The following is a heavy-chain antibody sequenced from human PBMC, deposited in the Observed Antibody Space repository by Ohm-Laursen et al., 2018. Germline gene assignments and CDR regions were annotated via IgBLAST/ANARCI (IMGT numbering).Heavy chain of an antibody. CDR3: ARESRGLDDAFNI. CDR2: IKHGGSEQ. V-gene: IGHV3-7*01. Sequence: GSLRLSCSASGFTFSTYWMHWVRQAPGKGLEWVAHIKHGGSEQYYVDSVKGRCTISRDNARNSLFLQMNSLRVEDTAVYYCARESRGLDDAFNIWGQGTMVTVSS. J-gene: IGHJ3*02. CDR1: GFTFSTYW. D-gene: IGHD4-17*01.